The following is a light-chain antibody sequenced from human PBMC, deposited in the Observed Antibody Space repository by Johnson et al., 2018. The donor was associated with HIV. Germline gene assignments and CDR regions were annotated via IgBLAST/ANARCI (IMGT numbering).Light chain of an antibody. CDR2: DNN. CDR1: SSNIANNY. CDR3: GTWDSSLSGV. J-gene: IGLJ1*01. Sequence: QSVLTQPPSVSAAPGQKVTISCSGSSSNIANNYVSWYQQLPGTAPKLLIYDNNERPSGIPDRFSVSKSGTSATLGITGLQTGDEADYYCGTWDSSLSGVFGTGTKVTVL. V-gene: IGLV1-51*01.